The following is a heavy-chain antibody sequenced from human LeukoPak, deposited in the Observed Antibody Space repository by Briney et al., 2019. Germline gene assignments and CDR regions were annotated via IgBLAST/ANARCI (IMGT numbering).Heavy chain of an antibody. CDR1: EFTFSSYS. CDR3: ARALPGYSSGWYDY. V-gene: IGHV3-21*01. D-gene: IGHD6-19*01. J-gene: IGHJ4*02. Sequence: PGGSLRLSCAASEFTFSSYSMNWVRQAPGKGLEWVSSISSSSSYIYYADSVKGRFTISRDNAKNSLYLQMNSLRAEDTAVYYCARALPGYSSGWYDYWGQGTLVTVSS. CDR2: ISSSSSYI.